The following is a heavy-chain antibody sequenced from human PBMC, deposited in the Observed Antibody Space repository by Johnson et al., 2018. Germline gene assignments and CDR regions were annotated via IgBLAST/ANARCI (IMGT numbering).Heavy chain of an antibody. D-gene: IGHD4-11*01. CDR3: ARDYSNKGMDV. J-gene: IGHJ6*02. CDR1: GIILNIYD. Sequence: VQLQESGGALVQPGESLRLSCTASGIILNIYDIHWIRQAAGKGLEWLSYISKSGDSIYYADSLKGRFTVSTDTAKNSVILQMNSLRDEETAVYYCARDYSNKGMDVWGQGTTVTVSS. CDR2: ISKSGDSI. V-gene: IGHV3-48*02.